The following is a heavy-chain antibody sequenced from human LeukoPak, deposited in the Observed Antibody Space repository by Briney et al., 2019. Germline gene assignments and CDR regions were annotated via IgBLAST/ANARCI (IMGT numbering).Heavy chain of an antibody. J-gene: IGHJ6*03. CDR3: ARAPVVPAALTYYYYMDV. CDR1: GYTFTSNY. Sequence: GASVKVSCKAFGYTFTSNYMHWVRQAPGQGPEWMGVISPSGGSTTYAQKFQGRVTMTRNTSISTAYMELSSLRSEDTAVYYCARAPVVPAALTYYYYMDVWGKGTTVTISS. V-gene: IGHV1-46*01. D-gene: IGHD2-2*01. CDR2: ISPSGGST.